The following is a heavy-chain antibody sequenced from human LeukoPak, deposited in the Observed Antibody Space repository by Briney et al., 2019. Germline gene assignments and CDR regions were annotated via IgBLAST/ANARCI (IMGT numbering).Heavy chain of an antibody. D-gene: IGHD2-2*01. V-gene: IGHV4-34*01. CDR3: AGIPVATGYYYYGMDV. CDR2: INHSGST. J-gene: IGHJ6*02. CDR1: GGSFSGYY. Sequence: PSETLSLTCAVYGGSFSGYYWSWIRQPPGKGLEWIGEINHSGSTNYNPSLKSRVTISVDTSKNQFSLKLSSVTAADTAVYYCAGIPVATGYYYYGMDVWGQGTTVTVSS.